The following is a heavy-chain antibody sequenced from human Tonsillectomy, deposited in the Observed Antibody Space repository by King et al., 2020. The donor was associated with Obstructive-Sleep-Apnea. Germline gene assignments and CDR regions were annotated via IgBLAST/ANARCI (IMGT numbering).Heavy chain of an antibody. V-gene: IGHV3-9*01. Sequence: VQLVESGGGLVQPGRSLRLSCAASGFTFDDYAMHWVRQAPGKGLEWGSGIIWNSGSIGYADSVKGRFTISRDNAKNSLYLQMNSLRAEDTALYYCAKDLGEQWLVGYFQHWGQGTLVTVSS. D-gene: IGHD6-19*01. CDR1: GFTFDDYA. J-gene: IGHJ1*01. CDR3: AKDLGEQWLVGYFQH. CDR2: IIWNSGSI.